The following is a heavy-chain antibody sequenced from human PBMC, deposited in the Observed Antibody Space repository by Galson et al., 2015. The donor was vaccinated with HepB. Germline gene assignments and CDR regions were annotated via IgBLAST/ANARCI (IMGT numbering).Heavy chain of an antibody. D-gene: IGHD3-22*01. V-gene: IGHV3-21*01. CDR3: AREGSGYYYD. J-gene: IGHJ4*02. CDR1: GFDFGDYY. Sequence: SLRLSCAAAGFDFGDYYMNWVRQAPGKGLEWVSSISGSSTYIYYLDSVKGRFTISRDNAKNSLYLQMNSLRAEDTAMYYCAREGSGYYYDWGQGTLVTVSS. CDR2: ISGSSTYI.